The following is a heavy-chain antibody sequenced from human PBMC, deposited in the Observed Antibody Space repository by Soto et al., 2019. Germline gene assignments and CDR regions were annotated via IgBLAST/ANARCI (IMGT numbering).Heavy chain of an antibody. J-gene: IGHJ1*01. CDR3: AKNPYGSGSYAGYFQH. Sequence: GGSLRLSCAASGFTFSSYAMSWVRQAPGKGLEWVSAISGSGGSTYYADSVKGRFTISRDNSKNTLYLQMNSLRAEDTAVYYCAKNPYGSGSYAGYFQHWGQGTLVTVSS. V-gene: IGHV3-23*01. D-gene: IGHD3-10*01. CDR1: GFTFSSYA. CDR2: ISGSGGST.